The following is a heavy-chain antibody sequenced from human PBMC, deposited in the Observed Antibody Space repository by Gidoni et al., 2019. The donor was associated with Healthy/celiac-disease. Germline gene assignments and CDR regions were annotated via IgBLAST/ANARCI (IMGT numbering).Heavy chain of an antibody. CDR2: IYSGGST. V-gene: IGHV3-53*04. Sequence: EVQLVESGGGLVQPGGSLRLSCAASGFPVSSNYMSWVRQAPGKGLEWVSVIYSGGSTYYADSVKGRFTISRHNSKNTLYIQMNSLRAEDTAVYYCARGVAASPWYFDLWGRGTLVTVSS. J-gene: IGHJ2*01. CDR3: ARGVAASPWYFDL. D-gene: IGHD6-6*01. CDR1: GFPVSSNY.